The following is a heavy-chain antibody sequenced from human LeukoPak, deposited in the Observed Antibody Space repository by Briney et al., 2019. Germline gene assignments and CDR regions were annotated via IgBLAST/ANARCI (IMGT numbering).Heavy chain of an antibody. V-gene: IGHV3-66*01. D-gene: IGHD3-10*01. CDR3: ATEGFRGVLFHI. CDR2: LYSGGNT. CDR1: GFTVSSNY. Sequence: GGSLRLSCAASGFTVSSNYMSWVRQAPGKGLEWVSVLYSGGNTYYADSVQGRFTISRDNSRNTLCLQMNSLRVEDTAVYYCATEGFRGVLFHIWGQGTVVTVSS. J-gene: IGHJ3*02.